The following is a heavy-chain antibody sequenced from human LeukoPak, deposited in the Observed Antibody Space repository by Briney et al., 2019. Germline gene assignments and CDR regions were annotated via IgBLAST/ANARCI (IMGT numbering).Heavy chain of an antibody. Sequence: SETLSLTCTVSGGSISSSSYYWGWIRQPPGKGLEWIGSIHYSGSTYYNPSLKSRVTISVDTSKNQFSLKLSSVTAADTAVYYCARGPITMVRGSYYFDYWGQGTLVTVSS. J-gene: IGHJ4*02. CDR3: ARGPITMVRGSYYFDY. CDR1: GGSISSSSYY. D-gene: IGHD3-10*01. V-gene: IGHV4-39*07. CDR2: IHYSGST.